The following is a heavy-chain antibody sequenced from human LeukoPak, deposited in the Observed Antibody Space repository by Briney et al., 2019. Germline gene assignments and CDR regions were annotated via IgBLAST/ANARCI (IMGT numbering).Heavy chain of an antibody. D-gene: IGHD6-13*01. CDR3: AKGSAAAAGTTYGMDV. V-gene: IGHV3-30*18. J-gene: IGHJ6*02. CDR1: GFTFRNYA. CDR2: ISYDGSNK. Sequence: GGSLRLSCAASGFTFRNYAMHWVRQAPGKGLEWVAVISYDGSNKYYADSVKGRFTISRDNSKNTLYLQMNSLRAEDTAVYYCAKGSAAAAGTTYGMDVWGQGTTVTVSS.